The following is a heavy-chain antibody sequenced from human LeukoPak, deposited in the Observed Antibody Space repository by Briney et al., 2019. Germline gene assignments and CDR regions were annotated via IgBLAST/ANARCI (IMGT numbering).Heavy chain of an antibody. CDR3: ARGLGKGGSSGYYYYPRHYYMDV. D-gene: IGHD3-22*01. CDR2: IYYSGST. J-gene: IGHJ6*03. Sequence: PSETLSLTCTVSGGSISSSSYYWGWIRQPPGKGLEWIGSIYYSGSTNYNPSLKSRVTISVDTSKNQFSLKLSSVTAADTAVYYCARGLGKGGSSGYYYYPRHYYMDVWGKGTTVTVSS. V-gene: IGHV4-39*07. CDR1: GGSISSSSYY.